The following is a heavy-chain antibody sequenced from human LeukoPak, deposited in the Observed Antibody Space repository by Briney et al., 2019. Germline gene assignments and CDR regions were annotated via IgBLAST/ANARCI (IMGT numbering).Heavy chain of an antibody. CDR3: AKGTGYSSGRKSDAFDI. D-gene: IGHD6-19*01. Sequence: PGGSLRLSCAASGFTFSSCGMHWVRQAPGKGLEWVAVISYDGSNKYYADSVKGRFTISRDNSKNTLYLQMNSLRAEDTAVYYCAKGTGYSSGRKSDAFDIWGQGTTVTVSS. V-gene: IGHV3-30*18. CDR1: GFTFSSCG. CDR2: ISYDGSNK. J-gene: IGHJ3*02.